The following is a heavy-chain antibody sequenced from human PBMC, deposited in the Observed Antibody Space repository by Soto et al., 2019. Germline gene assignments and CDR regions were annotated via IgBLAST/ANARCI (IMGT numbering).Heavy chain of an antibody. CDR3: ARDAPPPELRFLEWHNYDYNGMDV. CDR2: ISCYNGKT. CDR1: GYSFTAYG. Sequence: ASVKVSCKTSGYSFTAYGISWVRQAPGQGLEWMGWISCYNGKTKYAQKVQGRVAMTTDTSTSTAYMEVRSLRSDDTAIYYCARDAPPPELRFLEWHNYDYNGMDVWGQGTTVTVSS. V-gene: IGHV1-18*01. J-gene: IGHJ6*02. D-gene: IGHD3-3*01.